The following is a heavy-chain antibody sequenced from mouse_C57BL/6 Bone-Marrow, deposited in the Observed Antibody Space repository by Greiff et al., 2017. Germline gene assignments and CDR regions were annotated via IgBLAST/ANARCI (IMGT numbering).Heavy chain of an antibody. D-gene: IGHD3-3*01. CDR2: IYPGGGYT. J-gene: IGHJ1*03. Sequence: QVQLQQSGAELVRPGTSVKMSCKASGYTFTNYWIGWAKQRPGHGLEWIGDIYPGGGYTNYNEKFKGKATLTADKSSSTAYMQFSSLTSEDSAIYYCARGTGLWYFDVWGTGTTVTVSS. CDR1: GYTFTNYW. V-gene: IGHV1-63*01. CDR3: ARGTGLWYFDV.